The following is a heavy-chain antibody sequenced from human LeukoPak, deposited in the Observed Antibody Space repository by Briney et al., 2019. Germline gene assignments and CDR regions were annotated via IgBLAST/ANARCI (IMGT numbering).Heavy chain of an antibody. CDR1: GYTLTELS. V-gene: IGHV1-24*01. CDR2: FDPEDGET. J-gene: IGHJ5*02. CDR3: ATDREVRGVYNWFDP. Sequence: ASVKVTCKVSGYTLTELSMHWVRQAPGKGLEWMGGFDPEDGETIYAQKFQGRVTMTEDTSTDTAYMELSSLRSEDTAVYYCATDREVRGVYNWFDPWGQGTLVTVSS. D-gene: IGHD3-10*01.